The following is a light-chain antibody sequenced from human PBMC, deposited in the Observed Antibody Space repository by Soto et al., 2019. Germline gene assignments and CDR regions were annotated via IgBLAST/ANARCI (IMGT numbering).Light chain of an antibody. Sequence: IVLTQSPATLSLSPGERATLSCRARQTVSTYLSWYQHKPGQAPRLLIYGASNRATGIPDRFSGSGSGTDFTLTISRLESEDFAVYYCQVYGRSPLNLTFGPGTKVDIK. CDR2: GAS. V-gene: IGKV3-20*01. J-gene: IGKJ1*01. CDR3: QVYGRSPLNLT. CDR1: QTVSTY.